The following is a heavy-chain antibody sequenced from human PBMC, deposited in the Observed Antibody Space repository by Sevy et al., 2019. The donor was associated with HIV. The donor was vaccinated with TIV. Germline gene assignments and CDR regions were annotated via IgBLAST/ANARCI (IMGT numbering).Heavy chain of an antibody. Sequence: GGSLRLSCAASGFTFSSYAMHWVRQAPGKGLEWVAVISYDGSNKYYADSAKGRFTISRDNSKNTLYLQMNSLRAEDTAVYYCAKITMVRGVVGGFDYWGQGTLVTVSS. D-gene: IGHD3-10*01. CDR3: AKITMVRGVVGGFDY. CDR1: GFTFSSYA. J-gene: IGHJ4*02. V-gene: IGHV3-30-3*02. CDR2: ISYDGSNK.